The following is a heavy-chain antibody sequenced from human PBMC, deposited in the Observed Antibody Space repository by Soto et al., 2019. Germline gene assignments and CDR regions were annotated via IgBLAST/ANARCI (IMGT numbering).Heavy chain of an antibody. CDR3: ARAETGSRQAKWGYFDY. V-gene: IGHV3-30-3*01. CDR2: ISYDGSNK. D-gene: IGHD2-8*01. J-gene: IGHJ4*02. CDR1: GFTFSSYA. Sequence: PGGSLRLSCAASGFTFSSYAMHWVRQAPGKGLEWVAVISYDGSNKYYADSVKGRFTISRDNSKNTLYLQMNSLRAEDTAVYYCARAETGSRQAKWGYFDYWGQGTLVTVPQ.